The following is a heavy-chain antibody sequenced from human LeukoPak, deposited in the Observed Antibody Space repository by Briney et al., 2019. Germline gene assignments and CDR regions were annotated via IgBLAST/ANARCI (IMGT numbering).Heavy chain of an antibody. CDR3: ARAGYRGYARRLYYFDY. CDR1: GYTFTGYY. V-gene: IGHV1-2*02. Sequence: ASVKVSCKASGYTFTGYYMHWVRQAPGQGLEWMGWINPNSGGTNYAQKFQGRVTMTRDTSISTAYMELNRLRSDDTAVYFCARAGYRGYARRLYYFDYWAQGTLVTVSS. J-gene: IGHJ4*02. CDR2: INPNSGGT. D-gene: IGHD5-12*01.